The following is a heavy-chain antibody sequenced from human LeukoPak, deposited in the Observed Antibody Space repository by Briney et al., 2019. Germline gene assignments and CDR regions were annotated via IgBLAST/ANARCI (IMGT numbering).Heavy chain of an antibody. V-gene: IGHV3-33*01. CDR1: GFSFSNYG. CDR3: ARPYYDFWPVDY. J-gene: IGHJ4*02. Sequence: PGGSLRLSCAASGFSFSNYGMHWVRQAPGKGLEWVAVISSDGSNKYYADSVKGRFTISRDNSKSTLYLQMNSLRAEDTAVYYCARPYYDFWPVDYWGQGTLVSVSS. D-gene: IGHD3-3*01. CDR2: ISSDGSNK.